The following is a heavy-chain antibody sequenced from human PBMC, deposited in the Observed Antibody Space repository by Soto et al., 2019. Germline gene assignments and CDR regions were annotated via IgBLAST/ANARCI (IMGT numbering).Heavy chain of an antibody. CDR1: GYSFTSYW. CDR2: IYPGDSDT. D-gene: IGHD3-10*01. Sequence: GESLKISCKGSGYSFTSYWIGWVRQMPGKGLEWMGLIYPGDSDTRYGPSFQGQVTISADNSMSTAYLQWRSLKASDTAMYYCTRTPTFSLGFYYYGLDVWGQGTTVTVSS. J-gene: IGHJ6*02. CDR3: TRTPTFSLGFYYYGLDV. V-gene: IGHV5-51*01.